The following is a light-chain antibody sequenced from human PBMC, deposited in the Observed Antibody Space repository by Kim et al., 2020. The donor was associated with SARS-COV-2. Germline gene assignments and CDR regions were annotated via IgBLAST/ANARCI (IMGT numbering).Light chain of an antibody. V-gene: IGKV3-20*01. J-gene: IGKJ1*01. Sequence: TPGESAAPSCRANPSVSRSYLAWYQQKPGQAPRLLIYGASSRATGIPDRFSGSGSGTDFTLTISRLEPEDFAVYYCQQYGSSPRTFGQGTKVDIK. CDR2: GAS. CDR1: PSVSRSY. CDR3: QQYGSSPRT.